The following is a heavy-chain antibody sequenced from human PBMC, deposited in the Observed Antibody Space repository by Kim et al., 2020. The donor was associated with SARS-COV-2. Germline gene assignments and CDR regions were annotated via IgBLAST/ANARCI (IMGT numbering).Heavy chain of an antibody. CDR3: ARGSCNYGFDS. CDR2: INADRSVI. CDR1: GFTFSSYW. Sequence: GGSLRLSCAASGFTFSSYWMHWVRQAPGKGPVWVSRINADRSVIEYAASVKGRFTISRDNAKSTLDLQMNSLRPEDTAVYYCARGSCNYGFDSWGQGILVAVSS. V-gene: IGHV3-74*01. D-gene: IGHD2-15*01. J-gene: IGHJ4*02.